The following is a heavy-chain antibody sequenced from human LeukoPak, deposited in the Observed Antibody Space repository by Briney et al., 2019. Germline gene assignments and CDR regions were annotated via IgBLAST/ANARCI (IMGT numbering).Heavy chain of an antibody. J-gene: IGHJ4*02. CDR1: GFTFSSYS. V-gene: IGHV3-21*01. Sequence: GGSLRLSCAASGFTFSSYSMNWVRQAPGKGREWVSSISSSSSYIYYADPVKGRFTISRDNAKNSLYLQMNSLRAEDTAVYYCARSFSRGWSGDYWGQGTRVTVSS. D-gene: IGHD6-13*01. CDR2: ISSSSSYI. CDR3: ARSFSRGWSGDY.